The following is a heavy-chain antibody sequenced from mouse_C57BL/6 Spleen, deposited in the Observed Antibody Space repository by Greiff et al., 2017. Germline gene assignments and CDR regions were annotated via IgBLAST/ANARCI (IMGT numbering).Heavy chain of an antibody. D-gene: IGHD2-1*01. Sequence: EVQVVESGGGLVQPGGSLKLSCAASGFTFSDYGMAWVRQAPRKGPEWVAFISNLDYSIYYADTVTGLFTISRENAKNTLYLELSSLRSEDTAMYYCAREDNGKLRAMDCWGQGATVTVSS. CDR2: ISNLDYSI. J-gene: IGHJ4*01. CDR3: AREDNGKLRAMDC. V-gene: IGHV5-15*01. CDR1: GFTFSDYG.